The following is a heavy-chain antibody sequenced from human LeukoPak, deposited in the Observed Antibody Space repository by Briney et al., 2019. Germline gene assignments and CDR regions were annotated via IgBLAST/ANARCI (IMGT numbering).Heavy chain of an antibody. CDR1: GYTFTSYS. CDR2: ISAYNGNT. V-gene: IGHV1-18*01. CDR3: ARGRQWPGRLHY. D-gene: IGHD6-19*01. J-gene: IGHJ4*02. Sequence: ASVKVSCKASGYTFTSYSITWVRQAPGQGLEWMGWISAYNGNTNYAQKLQGRVTMTTDTSKSTAYMELRSLRSDDTAVYYCARGRQWPGRLHYWGQGTLVTVSS.